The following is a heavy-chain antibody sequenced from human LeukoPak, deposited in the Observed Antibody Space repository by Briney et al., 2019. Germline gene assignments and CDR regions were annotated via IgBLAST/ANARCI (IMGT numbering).Heavy chain of an antibody. CDR2: IYYSGST. CDR3: ARWFRELRYFDY. J-gene: IGHJ4*02. D-gene: IGHD3-10*01. V-gene: IGHV4-39*01. Sequence: GLEWIGSIYYSGSTYYNPSLKSRVTISVDTSKNQFSLKLSSVTAADTAVYYCARWFRELRYFDYWGQGTLVTVSS.